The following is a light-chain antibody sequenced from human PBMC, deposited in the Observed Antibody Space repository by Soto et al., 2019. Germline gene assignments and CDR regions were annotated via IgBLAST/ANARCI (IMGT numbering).Light chain of an antibody. CDR1: QTISSW. CDR2: DAS. CDR3: QHSYSNFPIT. Sequence: DIQMTQSPSTLSGSVGDRVTITCRASQTISSWLAWYQQKPGKAPKLLIHDASILQTGVPSRFSGSGSGTDFTFTITSLQPEDIATYYCQHSYSNFPITFGQGTRLEIK. V-gene: IGKV1-5*01. J-gene: IGKJ5*01.